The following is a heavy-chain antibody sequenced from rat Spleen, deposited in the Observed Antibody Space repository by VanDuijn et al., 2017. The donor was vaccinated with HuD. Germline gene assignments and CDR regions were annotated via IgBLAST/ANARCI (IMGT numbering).Heavy chain of an antibody. V-gene: IGHV5-34*01. J-gene: IGHJ2*01. CDR1: GFTFSDYG. Sequence: EVQLVESGGGLVQPGRSLKLSCVASGFTFSDYGMNWIRQAPGKGLEWVAYVSGSRGTIYYADTVRGRFTISRDNAKNTLYLQLSSLRSEDTALYYCARRDPFDYWGQGVMVTVSS. CDR3: ARRDPFDY. CDR2: VSGSRGT.